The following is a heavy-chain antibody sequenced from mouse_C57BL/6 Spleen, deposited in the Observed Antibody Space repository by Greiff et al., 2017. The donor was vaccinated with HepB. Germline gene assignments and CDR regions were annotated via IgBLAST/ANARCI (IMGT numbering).Heavy chain of an antibody. D-gene: IGHD2-2*01. CDR2: IYPGDGDT. Sequence: VQLQQSGPELVKPGASVKISCKASGYAFSSSWMNWVKQRPGKGLEWIGRIYPGDGDTNYNGKFKGKATLTADKSSSTAYMQLSSLTSEDSAVYFCARGLQGFDYWGQGTTLTVSS. CDR1: GYAFSSSW. V-gene: IGHV1-82*01. CDR3: ARGLQGFDY. J-gene: IGHJ2*01.